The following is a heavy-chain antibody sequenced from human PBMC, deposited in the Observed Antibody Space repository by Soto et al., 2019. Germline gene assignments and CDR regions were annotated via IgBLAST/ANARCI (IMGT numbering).Heavy chain of an antibody. CDR3: AREVASSYYDFWSGYYRIYYYYYYMDV. J-gene: IGHJ6*03. CDR1: GGSTSSGGYY. V-gene: IGHV4-31*03. CDR2: IYYSGST. D-gene: IGHD3-3*01. Sequence: SETLSLTCTVSGGSTSSGGYYWSWIRQHPGKGLEWIGYIYYSGSTYYNPSLKSRVTISVDTSKNQFSLKLSSVTAADTAVYYCAREVASSYYDFWSGYYRIYYYYYYMDVWGKGTTVTVSS.